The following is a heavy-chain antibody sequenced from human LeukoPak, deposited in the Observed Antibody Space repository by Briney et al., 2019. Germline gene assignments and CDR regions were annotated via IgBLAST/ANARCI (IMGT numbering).Heavy chain of an antibody. CDR1: GGYIGSYY. Sequence: SETLSLTCTVSGGYIGSYYWSWIRQPAGKGLEWIGRIYTSENTDYNPSLKSRVTMSVDMSTSQFSLRLISVTAADTAVYYCAREGDYGDYSKSFYYMDVWGKGTTVTVSS. V-gene: IGHV4-4*07. CDR2: IYTSENT. CDR3: AREGDYGDYSKSFYYMDV. J-gene: IGHJ6*03. D-gene: IGHD4-17*01.